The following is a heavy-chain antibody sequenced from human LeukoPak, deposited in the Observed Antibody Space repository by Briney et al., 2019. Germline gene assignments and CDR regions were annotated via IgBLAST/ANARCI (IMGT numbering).Heavy chain of an antibody. CDR3: ARALRGYSYGFDY. D-gene: IGHD5-18*01. V-gene: IGHV4-59*01. CDR1: GGSISSYY. CDR2: IYYSGST. J-gene: IGHJ4*02. Sequence: PSETLSLTCTVSGGSISSYYWSWIRQPPGRGLEGIGYIYYSGSTNYNPSLKSRVTISVDTSKNQFSLKLSSVTAADTAVYYCARALRGYSYGFDYWGQGTLVTVSS.